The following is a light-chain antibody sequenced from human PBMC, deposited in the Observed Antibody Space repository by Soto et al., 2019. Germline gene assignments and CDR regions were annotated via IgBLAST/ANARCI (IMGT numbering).Light chain of an antibody. CDR1: NIGTKS. CDR2: DDH. V-gene: IGLV3-21*02. CDR3: QVWDSSSDNYV. Sequence: SYELTQPPSVSVAPGQTARISCGGDNIGTKSVHWYQQKPGQAPVLVIYDDHDRPSGIPERFSGSNSGNTATLTITRVEAGDEADYYCQVWDSSSDNYVLAAGTKVTVL. J-gene: IGLJ1*01.